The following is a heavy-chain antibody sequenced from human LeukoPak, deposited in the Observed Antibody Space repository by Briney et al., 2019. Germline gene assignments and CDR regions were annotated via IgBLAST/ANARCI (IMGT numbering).Heavy chain of an antibody. CDR1: GFTFSSYA. D-gene: IGHD3-10*01. CDR2: ISGGGIGI. V-gene: IGHV3-23*01. J-gene: IGHJ4*02. Sequence: GGSLRLSCAASGFTFSSYAMSWVRQAPGKGLEWVSAISGGGIGIYYADSLKGRFTISRDNSKNTLYLQMNSLRAEDTAVYYCAREAPRGYYGSGSYYNGGGLYYWGQGTLVTVSS. CDR3: AREAPRGYYGSGSYYNGGGLYY.